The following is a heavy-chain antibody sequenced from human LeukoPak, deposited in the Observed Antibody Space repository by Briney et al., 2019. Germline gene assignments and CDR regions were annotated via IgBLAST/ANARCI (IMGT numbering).Heavy chain of an antibody. J-gene: IGHJ6*03. CDR2: IYTSGST. Sequence: SETLSLTCTVSGGSISSYYWSWIRQPAGKGLEWIGRIYTSGSTNYNPSLKSRVTMSVDTSKNQFFLKLSSVTAADTAVYYCARDTGPRDFYYYYYMDVWGKGTTVTVSS. D-gene: IGHD3-3*01. CDR3: ARDTGPRDFYYYYYMDV. CDR1: GGSISSYY. V-gene: IGHV4-4*07.